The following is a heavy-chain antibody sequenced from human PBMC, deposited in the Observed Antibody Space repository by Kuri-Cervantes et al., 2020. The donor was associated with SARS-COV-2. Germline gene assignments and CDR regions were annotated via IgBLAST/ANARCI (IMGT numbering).Heavy chain of an antibody. Sequence: GESLKISCVASGFNFSTTDMHWVRQAPGKGLEWVTFISSDGKNKKCMASGKGRFTISRDNSRNTIFLHLESLRPEDTAVYYCAKDHTYYSGSGRNYYYGMDVWGQGTTVTVSS. J-gene: IGHJ6*02. V-gene: IGHV3-30*18. CDR1: GFNFSTTD. D-gene: IGHD3-10*01. CDR2: ISSDGKNK. CDR3: AKDHTYYSGSGRNYYYGMDV.